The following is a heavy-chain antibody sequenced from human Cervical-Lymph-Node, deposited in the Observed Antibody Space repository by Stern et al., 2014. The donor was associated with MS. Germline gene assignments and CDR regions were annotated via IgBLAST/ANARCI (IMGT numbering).Heavy chain of an antibody. CDR1: GYTFTSSY. CDR2: INPSGGST. V-gene: IGHV1-46*01. CDR3: AQQWLARYYYGMDV. J-gene: IGHJ6*02. D-gene: IGHD6-19*01. Sequence: VQLVESGAEVKKPGASVKVSCKASGYTFTSSYMHWVRQAPGQGLEWMGIINPSGGSTSYAQKCQGRVTMTRDTSTSTVYMELSSLRSEDTAVYYCAQQWLARYYYGMDVWGQGTTVTVSS.